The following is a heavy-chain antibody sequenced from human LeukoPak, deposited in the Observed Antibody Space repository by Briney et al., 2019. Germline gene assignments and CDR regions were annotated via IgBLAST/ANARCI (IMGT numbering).Heavy chain of an antibody. CDR2: IGIDSGNT. V-gene: IGHV3-48*01. J-gene: IGHJ4*02. CDR3: ARDHNYAFDN. CDR1: GLPFIEYS. D-gene: IGHD1-1*01. Sequence: GGSLRLSCTASGLPFIEYSMNWVRQVPGKGLEWISYIGIDSGNTKYADSVRGRFTISADKAKNSLYLQMNSLRVEDTAVYYCARDHNYAFDNWGQGTLVSVAS.